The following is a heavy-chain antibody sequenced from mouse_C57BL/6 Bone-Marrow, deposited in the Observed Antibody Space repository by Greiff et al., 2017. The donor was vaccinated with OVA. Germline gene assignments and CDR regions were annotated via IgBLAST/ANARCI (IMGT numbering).Heavy chain of an antibody. D-gene: IGHD2-4*01. J-gene: IGHJ2*01. Sequence: EVQLVESGPGLVKPSQSLSLTCSVTGYSITSGYYWNWIRQFPGNKLEWMGYISYDGSNNYNPSLKNRISITRDTSKNQFFLKLNSVTTEDTATYYCAREGVYYDLDYWGQGTTLTVSS. CDR1: GYSITSGYY. V-gene: IGHV3-6*01. CDR2: ISYDGSN. CDR3: AREGVYYDLDY.